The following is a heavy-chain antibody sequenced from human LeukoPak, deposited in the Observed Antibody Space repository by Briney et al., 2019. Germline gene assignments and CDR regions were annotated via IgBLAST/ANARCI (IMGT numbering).Heavy chain of an antibody. CDR1: GYTFTSYG. CDR3: ATVITGWLTIFDY. D-gene: IGHD3-22*01. V-gene: IGHV1-24*01. CDR2: FDPEDGET. J-gene: IGHJ4*02. Sequence: GASVKVSCKASGYTFTSYGISWVRQAPGQGLEWMGGFDPEDGETIYAQKFQGRVTMTEDTSTDTAYMELSSLRSEDTAVYYCATVITGWLTIFDYWGQGTLVTVSS.